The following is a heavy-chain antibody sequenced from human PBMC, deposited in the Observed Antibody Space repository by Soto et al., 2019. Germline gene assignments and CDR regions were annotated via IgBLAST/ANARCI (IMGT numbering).Heavy chain of an antibody. CDR2: ISYDGSNK. J-gene: IGHJ1*01. CDR1: GFTFSSYA. D-gene: IGHD6-19*01. Sequence: QVQLVESGGGVVQPGRSLRLSCAASGFTFSSYAMHWVRQAPGKGLEWVAVISYDGSNKYYADSVKGRFTISRDNSKNTLYLQMNRLRAEDTAVYYCARETIVAVAGVFARQPFQHWGQGTLVTVSS. V-gene: IGHV3-30-3*01. CDR3: ARETIVAVAGVFARQPFQH.